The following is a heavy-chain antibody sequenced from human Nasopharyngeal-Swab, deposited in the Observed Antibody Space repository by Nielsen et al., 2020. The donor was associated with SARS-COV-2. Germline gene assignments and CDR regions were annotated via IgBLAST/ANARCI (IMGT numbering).Heavy chain of an antibody. CDR3: AREASAAAADYFDY. CDR2: IIPIFGTA. Sequence: KISCKASGYTFTSYGISWVRQAPGQGLEWMGGIIPIFGTANYAQKFQGRVTITADESTSTAYMELSSLRSEDTAVYYCAREASAAAADYFDYWGQGTLVTVSS. V-gene: IGHV1-69*01. J-gene: IGHJ4*02. D-gene: IGHD6-13*01. CDR1: GYTFTSYG.